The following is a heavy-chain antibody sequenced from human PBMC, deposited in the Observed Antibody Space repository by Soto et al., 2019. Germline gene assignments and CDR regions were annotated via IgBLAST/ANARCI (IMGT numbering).Heavy chain of an antibody. Sequence: SETLSLTCTVSGGSISSYYWSWIRQPPGKGLEWIGYIYYSGSTNYNPSLKSRVIISVDTSKNQFSLKLSSVTAADTAVYYCARNGGNSRYYYYYGMDVWGQGTTVTVSS. CDR1: GGSISSYY. CDR3: ARNGGNSRYYYYYGMDV. J-gene: IGHJ6*02. D-gene: IGHD2-21*02. V-gene: IGHV4-59*01. CDR2: IYYSGST.